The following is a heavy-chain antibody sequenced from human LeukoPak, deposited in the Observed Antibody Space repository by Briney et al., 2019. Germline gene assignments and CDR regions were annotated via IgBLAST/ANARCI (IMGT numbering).Heavy chain of an antibody. Sequence: SETLSLTCTVSGGSISSNCWSWIRQPPGKGLEWIGCIYASGTANYNPSLKGRLTISVDTSNSQFSLTVRSVTAADTAVYYCGGRGFWGQGTLVTVSS. CDR1: GGSISSNC. D-gene: IGHD3-10*01. V-gene: IGHV4-4*09. CDR2: IYASGTA. CDR3: GGRGF. J-gene: IGHJ4*02.